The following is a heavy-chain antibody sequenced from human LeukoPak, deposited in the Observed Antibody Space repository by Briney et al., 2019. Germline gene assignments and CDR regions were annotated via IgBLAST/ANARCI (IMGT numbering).Heavy chain of an antibody. J-gene: IGHJ5*02. Sequence: GASVKVSCKASGYTLTAYYIYWVRQAPGQGLEWMGRINPNSGGTDYAQNFQGRVTMTRDTSISTAYMELSRLRSDDTAVYYCARGYCSGGTCYLVENWLDPWGQGTLVTVSP. CDR1: GYTLTAYY. CDR2: INPNSGGT. D-gene: IGHD2-15*01. V-gene: IGHV1-2*06. CDR3: ARGYCSGGTCYLVENWLDP.